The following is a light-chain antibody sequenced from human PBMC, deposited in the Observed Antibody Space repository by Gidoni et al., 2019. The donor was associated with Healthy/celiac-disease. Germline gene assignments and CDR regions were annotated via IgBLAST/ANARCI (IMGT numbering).Light chain of an antibody. J-gene: IGKJ4*01. Sequence: IVLTQSPATLSLSPGERATLSCRASQSVSSYLAWYQQKPGQAPRLLIYGASNRATGIPARFSGSGSGTDFTLTISSLEPEDFAVYYCQQRSNWPPLTFGGXTKVEIK. CDR2: GAS. CDR3: QQRSNWPPLT. CDR1: QSVSSY. V-gene: IGKV3-11*01.